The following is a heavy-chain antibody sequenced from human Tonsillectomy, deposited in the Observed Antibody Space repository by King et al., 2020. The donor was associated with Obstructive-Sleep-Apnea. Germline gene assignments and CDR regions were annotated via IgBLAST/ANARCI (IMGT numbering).Heavy chain of an antibody. D-gene: IGHD3-10*01. J-gene: IGHJ6*02. CDR2: ISSSSSYI. Sequence: VQLVESGGGLVKPGGSLRLSCAASGFTFSSYSMNWVRQAPGKGLEWVSSISSSSSYIYYADSVKGRFTISRDNAKNSLYLQMNSLSAEDTAVYYCASPLFGDPSNYYYYGMDVWGQGTTVTVSS. V-gene: IGHV3-21*01. CDR1: GFTFSSYS. CDR3: ASPLFGDPSNYYYYGMDV.